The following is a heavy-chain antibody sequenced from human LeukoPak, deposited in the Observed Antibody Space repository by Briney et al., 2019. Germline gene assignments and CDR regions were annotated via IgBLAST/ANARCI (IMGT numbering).Heavy chain of an antibody. CDR2: ISYDGSNK. D-gene: IGHD3-22*01. Sequence: GGSLRLSCAASGFTFSSYGMRWVRQAPGKGLEWVAVISYDGSNKYYADSVRGRFTISRDNSKNTLYLQMNSLRAEDTAVYYCAKEGPTYYYDSSGYPDYWGQGTLVTVSS. CDR1: GFTFSSYG. J-gene: IGHJ4*02. CDR3: AKEGPTYYYDSSGYPDY. V-gene: IGHV3-30*18.